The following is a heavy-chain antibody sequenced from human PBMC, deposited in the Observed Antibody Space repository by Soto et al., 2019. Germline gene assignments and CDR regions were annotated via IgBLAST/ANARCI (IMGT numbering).Heavy chain of an antibody. V-gene: IGHV4-30-2*06. Sequence: SETLSLTCTVSGGTITHGGFSWSWIRQSPGKGLEWIGYIGHLENTYFHPTFKSRLTMSIDRSKNQFSLNLSSLTAADRAAYYCDRGGGNVPFDSWGAGVIVTVYS. CDR1: GGTITHGGFS. CDR3: DRGGGNVPFDS. J-gene: IGHJ4*02. CDR2: IGHLENT. D-gene: IGHD5-12*01.